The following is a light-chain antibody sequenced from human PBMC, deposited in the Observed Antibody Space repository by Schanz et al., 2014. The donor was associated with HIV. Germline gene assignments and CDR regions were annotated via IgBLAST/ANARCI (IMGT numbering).Light chain of an antibody. J-gene: IGKJ1*01. CDR1: QSISND. CDR3: QQYNNWPPA. V-gene: IGKV3-15*01. CDR2: RSS. Sequence: EIVMTQSPATLSVSPGERVTLSCRASQSISNDLAWYQQKPGQAPRLLIYRSSTRATGIPARFSGSGSGTEFTLTISSLQPEDFAVYYCQQYNNWPPAFGQGTKVEIK.